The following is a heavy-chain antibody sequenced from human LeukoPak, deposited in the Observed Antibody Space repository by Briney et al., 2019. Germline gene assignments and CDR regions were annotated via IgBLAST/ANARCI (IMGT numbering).Heavy chain of an antibody. CDR3: ASDNYYDSSGYSYYGMDV. CDR2: IYYSGST. D-gene: IGHD3-22*01. CDR1: GGSISSYY. V-gene: IGHV4-59*08. J-gene: IGHJ6*02. Sequence: SETLSLTCTVSGGSISSYYWSWIRQPPGKGLEWIGYIYYSGSTNYNPSLKSRVTISVDTSKNQFSLKLSSVTAADTAVYYCASDNYYDSSGYSYYGMDVWGQGTTVTVSS.